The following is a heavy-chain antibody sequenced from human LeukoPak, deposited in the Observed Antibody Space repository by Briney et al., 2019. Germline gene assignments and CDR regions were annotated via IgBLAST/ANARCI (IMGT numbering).Heavy chain of an antibody. J-gene: IGHJ4*02. CDR3: ARGYSNYLYYFDY. CDR1: GYTFTSYG. Sequence: ASVKVSCKASGYTFTSYGISWVRQAPGQGLERMGWMNPNSGNTGYAQKFQGRVTMTRNTSISTAYMELSSLRSEDTAVYYCARGYSNYLYYFDYWGQGTLVTVSS. V-gene: IGHV1-8*02. D-gene: IGHD4-11*01. CDR2: MNPNSGNT.